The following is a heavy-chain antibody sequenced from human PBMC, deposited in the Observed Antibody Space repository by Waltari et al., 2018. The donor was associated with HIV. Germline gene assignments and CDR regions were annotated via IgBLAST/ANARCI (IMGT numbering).Heavy chain of an antibody. V-gene: IGHV3-7*01. D-gene: IGHD6-13*01. CDR3: ARRGGRSSPLGY. J-gene: IGHJ4*02. Sequence: EVQLVGSGGGLVKPGGSLRHSCAATGFTFSRYWLSWVRQAPGKGLEWVANIKQDGSEIYYVDSVKGRFTISRDNAKNSLYLQMNSLRAEDTAVYFCARRGGRSSPLGYWGQGTLVTVSS. CDR1: GFTFSRYW. CDR2: IKQDGSEI.